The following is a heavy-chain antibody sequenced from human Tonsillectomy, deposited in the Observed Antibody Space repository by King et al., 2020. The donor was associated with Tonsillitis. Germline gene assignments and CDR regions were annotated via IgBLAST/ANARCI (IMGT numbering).Heavy chain of an antibody. J-gene: IGHJ2*01. CDR1: RFDFTNYW. V-gene: IGHV5-51*01. Sequence: QLVQSGAEVKKPGESLKISCQGSRFDFTNYWIDWVRQMPGKGLEWMGSISPIDSETNYSPAFQGQVTISADKSISTAYLQWNSLKASDTATYYCARRPLSLILFFPDWYFDLWGRGTLVTVSS. CDR3: ARRPLSLILFFPDWYFDL. D-gene: IGHD2-21*01. CDR2: ISPIDSET.